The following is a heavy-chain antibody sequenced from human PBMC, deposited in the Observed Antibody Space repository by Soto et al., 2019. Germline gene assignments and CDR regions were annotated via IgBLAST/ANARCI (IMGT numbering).Heavy chain of an antibody. V-gene: IGHV3-30*18. J-gene: IGHJ4*02. CDR3: AKDWGFGAAF. D-gene: IGHD3-10*01. CDR1: GFTFSSYG. CDR2: ISYDGSNK. Sequence: QVQLVESGGGVVQPGRSLRLSCAASGFTFSSYGMHWVRQAPGKGLEWVAVISYDGSNKYYADSVTGRFTISRDNSKNTLYLQMNSLRAEDTAVYYCAKDWGFGAAFGGQGTLVTVSS.